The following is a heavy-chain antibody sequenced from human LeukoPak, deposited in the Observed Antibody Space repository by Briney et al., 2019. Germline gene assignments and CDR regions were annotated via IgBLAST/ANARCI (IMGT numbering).Heavy chain of an antibody. Sequence: PGGSLRLSCAASGFTFSSYSMNWVRQAPGKGLEWVSSISSSSSYTYYADSVKGRFTISRDNSKNTLYLQMNSLRAEDTAVYYCAKEGIHTHYYYMDVWGKGTTVTVSS. CDR3: AKEGIHTHYYYMDV. V-gene: IGHV3-21*01. CDR1: GFTFSSYS. J-gene: IGHJ6*03. D-gene: IGHD6-13*01. CDR2: ISSSSSYT.